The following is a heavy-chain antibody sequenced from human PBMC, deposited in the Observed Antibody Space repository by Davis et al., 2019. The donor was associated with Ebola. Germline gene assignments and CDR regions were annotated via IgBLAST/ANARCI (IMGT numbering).Heavy chain of an antibody. J-gene: IGHJ4*02. CDR2: INHSGST. D-gene: IGHD3-3*01. CDR3: ATYYDFWSGYRDY. V-gene: IGHV4-34*01. CDR1: GGSFSGYY. Sequence: GSLRLSCAVYGGSFSGYYWSWIRQPPGKGLEWIGEINHSGSTNYNPSLKSRVTISVDTSKNQFSLKLSSVTAADTAVYYCATYYDFWSGYRDYWGQGTLVTVSS.